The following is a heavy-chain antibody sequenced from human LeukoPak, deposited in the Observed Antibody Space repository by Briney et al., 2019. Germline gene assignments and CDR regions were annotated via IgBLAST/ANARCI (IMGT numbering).Heavy chain of an antibody. V-gene: IGHV3-48*01. CDR2: ISSSSSTI. D-gene: IGHD1-1*01. CDR3: VRDLDSVAFF. Sequence: GGSLRLSCAASGFTFSSYAMNWVRQAPGKGLEWVSYISSSSSTISYADSVKGRFTISRDNAKNSLYLQMNSLRAEDTAVYYCVRDLDSVAFFWGQGTLVTVSS. CDR1: GFTFSSYA. J-gene: IGHJ4*02.